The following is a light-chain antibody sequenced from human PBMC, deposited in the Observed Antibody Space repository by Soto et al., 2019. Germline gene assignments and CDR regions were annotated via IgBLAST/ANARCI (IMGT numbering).Light chain of an antibody. Sequence: IVMAHSPATLSVSPGERATLSCRASQSVSSNLAWYQQKPGQAPRLLIYGASTRATGIPARFSGSGSGTEFTLTISSLQSEDFAVYYCQQRSNWPTFGQGTRLEIK. CDR1: QSVSSN. CDR3: QQRSNWPT. V-gene: IGKV3-15*01. CDR2: GAS. J-gene: IGKJ5*01.